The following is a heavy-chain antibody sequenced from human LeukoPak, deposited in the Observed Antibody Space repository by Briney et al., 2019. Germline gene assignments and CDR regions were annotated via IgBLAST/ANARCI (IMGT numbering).Heavy chain of an antibody. V-gene: IGHV3-53*01. CDR2: IYSGGST. Sequence: GGSLGLSCAASGFTVSSNYMSWVRQAPGKGLEWVSVIYSGGSTYYADSVKGRFTIFRDNSKNMLYLQMNSLRAEDTAVYYCARDLQWLSASPPLWGQGTLVTVSS. CDR3: ARDLQWLSASPPL. CDR1: GFTVSSNY. D-gene: IGHD3-22*01. J-gene: IGHJ4*01.